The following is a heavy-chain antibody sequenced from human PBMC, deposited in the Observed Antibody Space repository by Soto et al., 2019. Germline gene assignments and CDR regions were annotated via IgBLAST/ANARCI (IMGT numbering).Heavy chain of an antibody. CDR1: EYTFSGSF. CDR3: ARGTGAGLPNY. D-gene: IGHD1-26*01. J-gene: IGHJ4*02. Sequence: QVQLVQSGAEVKKPGASVKVSCKASEYTFSGSFIHWVRQAPGQGLEWMGWINPYSGGTNYAQKFQAWVTMTRDMFITTAYMELSRLRSDDTAVYYCARGTGAGLPNYWGQGTLVTVSS. V-gene: IGHV1-2*04. CDR2: INPYSGGT.